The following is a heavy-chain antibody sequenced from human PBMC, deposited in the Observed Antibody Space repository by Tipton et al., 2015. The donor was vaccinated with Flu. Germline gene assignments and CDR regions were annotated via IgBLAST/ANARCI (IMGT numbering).Heavy chain of an antibody. D-gene: IGHD6-19*01. CDR1: GFTFRGYW. CDR3: ARGQVKQWPHRLAY. Sequence: SLRLSCAASGFTFRGYWMSWVRQAPGQGLEWVANIKQDGSAKYYVDSVKGRFTISIDNAKNSVYLQMNSLRAEDTAVYYCARGQVKQWPHRLAYWGQGTLVTVSS. V-gene: IGHV3-7*01. CDR2: IKQDGSAK. J-gene: IGHJ4*02.